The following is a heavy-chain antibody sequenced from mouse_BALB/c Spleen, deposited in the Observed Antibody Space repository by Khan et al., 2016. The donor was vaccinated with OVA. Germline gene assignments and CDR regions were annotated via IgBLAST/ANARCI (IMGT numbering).Heavy chain of an antibody. J-gene: IGHJ3*01. CDR1: GFTFSTYG. V-gene: IGHV5-6*01. D-gene: IGHD1-1*01. CDR2: VSTGGGYT. Sequence: EVELVESGGDLVKPGGSVKLSCAASGFTFSTYGMSWVRQTPDKRLEWVATVSTGGGYTYYPDNVKGRFTISRDNAKNTLYLQMSSLKSEDTAMFYCARLAYYYDSEGFAYWGQGTLVTVSA. CDR3: ARLAYYYDSEGFAY.